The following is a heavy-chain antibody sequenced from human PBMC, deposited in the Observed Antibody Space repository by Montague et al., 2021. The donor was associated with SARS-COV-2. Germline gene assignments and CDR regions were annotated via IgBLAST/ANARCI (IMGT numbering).Heavy chain of an antibody. D-gene: IGHD6-13*01. CDR1: GFTFSTYW. CDR3: ARDPVEQQQLVHSLDY. J-gene: IGHJ4*02. Sequence: SLRLSCAASGFTFSTYWMTWVRQAPGKGLEWVANIKQDGSAQYYLDSVSGRFTVSRDNAKKSLFLQMNSLRAEDTAVYYCARDPVEQQQLVHSLDYWGQGTLVIVSS. CDR2: IKQDGSAQ. V-gene: IGHV3-7*01.